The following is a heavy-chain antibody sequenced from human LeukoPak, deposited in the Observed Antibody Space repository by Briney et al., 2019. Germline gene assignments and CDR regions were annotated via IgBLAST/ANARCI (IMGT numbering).Heavy chain of an antibody. Sequence: PGGSLRLSCAASGFTFSDYWMHWVRQAPGKGLVWVSRIKTDGRSTNYADSVKGRFTISRDNAKNTLYLQMNSLRAEDTAVYYCARGRIGGRTDYWGQGTLVTVSS. D-gene: IGHD2-15*01. CDR1: GFTFSDYW. CDR2: IKTDGRST. V-gene: IGHV3-74*01. J-gene: IGHJ4*02. CDR3: ARGRIGGRTDY.